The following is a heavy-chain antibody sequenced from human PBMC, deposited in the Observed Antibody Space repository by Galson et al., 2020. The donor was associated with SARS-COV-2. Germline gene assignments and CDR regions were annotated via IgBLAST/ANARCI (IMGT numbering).Heavy chain of an antibody. CDR2: IYWDDDK. CDR1: GFSLSTSGVG. CDR3: ARRRGVYSSRWYDSSWFDP. J-gene: IGHJ5*02. D-gene: IGHD6-13*01. Sequence: SGPTLVKPTQTLTLTCTFSGFSLSTSGVGVGWIRQPPGKALEWLALIYWDDDKRYSPSLKSRLTITKDTSKNQVVLTMTNMDPVDTATYYGARRRGVYSSRWYDSSWFDPWGQGILVTVSS. V-gene: IGHV2-5*02.